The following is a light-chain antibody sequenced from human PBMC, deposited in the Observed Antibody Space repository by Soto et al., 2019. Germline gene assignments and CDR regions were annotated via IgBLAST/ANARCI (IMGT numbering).Light chain of an antibody. CDR3: SSYISSSTLVV. Sequence: QSALTQPASVSGSPGQSITISCTGTSSDVGGYNYVSWYQQHPDKAPKLMIYEVSNRPSGVSNRFSGSKSGNTASLTISGLQAEAEADYYCSSYISSSTLVVFGGGTKLTVL. CDR2: EVS. CDR1: SSDVGGYNY. V-gene: IGLV2-14*01. J-gene: IGLJ2*01.